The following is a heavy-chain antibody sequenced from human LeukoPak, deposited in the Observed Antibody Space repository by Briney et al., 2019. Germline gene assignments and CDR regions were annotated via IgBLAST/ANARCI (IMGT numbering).Heavy chain of an antibody. CDR3: ASQRWLQSNFDY. J-gene: IGHJ4*02. V-gene: IGHV1-2*02. CDR2: INPNNGGT. D-gene: IGHD5-24*01. CDR1: GYTFTGYY. Sequence: ASVKVSCKASGYTFTGYYMHWVRQAPGQGLEWMGWINPNNGGTNYAQKFQGRVTMTRDTSISTAYMELSRLRSDDTAVYYCASQRWLQSNFDYWGQGTLVTVSS.